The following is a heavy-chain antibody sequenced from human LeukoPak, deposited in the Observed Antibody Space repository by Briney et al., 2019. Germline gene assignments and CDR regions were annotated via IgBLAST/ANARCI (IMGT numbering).Heavy chain of an antibody. D-gene: IGHD2-2*01. CDR3: ARSGDIVVVPAANYYFDY. CDR1: GGSFSGYY. Sequence: SETLSLTCAVYGGSFSGYYRSWIRQPPGKGLEWIGEINHSGSTNYNPSLKSRVTISVDTSKNQFSLKLSSVTAADTAVYYCARSGDIVVVPAANYYFDYWGQGTLVTVSS. CDR2: INHSGST. V-gene: IGHV4-34*01. J-gene: IGHJ4*02.